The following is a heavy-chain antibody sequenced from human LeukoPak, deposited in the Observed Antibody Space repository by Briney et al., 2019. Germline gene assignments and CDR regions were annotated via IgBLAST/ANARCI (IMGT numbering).Heavy chain of an antibody. V-gene: IGHV4-34*01. CDR2: INHSGST. J-gene: IGHJ4*02. CDR3: ARRLYYYGSGSYLY. D-gene: IGHD3-10*01. CDR1: GGSFSGYY. Sequence: PSETLSLTCAVYGGSFSGYYWSWIRQPPGKGLEWIGEINHSGSTNYNPSLKSRVTISVDTSKNQFSLKLSSVTAADTAVYYCARRLYYYGSGSYLYWGQGTLVTVSS.